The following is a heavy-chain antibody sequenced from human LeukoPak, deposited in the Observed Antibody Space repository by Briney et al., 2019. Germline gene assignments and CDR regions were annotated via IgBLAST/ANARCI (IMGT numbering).Heavy chain of an antibody. CDR2: IIPIFGTA. V-gene: IGHV1-69*13. J-gene: IGHJ3*02. D-gene: IGHD6-13*01. CDR1: GGTFSSYA. CDR3: ARDQPPAAAAPDAFDI. Sequence: GASVKVSCKASGGTFSSYAISWVRQAPGQGLEWMGGIIPIFGTANYAQKFQGRVTITADESTSTAYMELSSLRSEDTAVYYCARDQPPAAAAPDAFDIWGQGTMVTVSS.